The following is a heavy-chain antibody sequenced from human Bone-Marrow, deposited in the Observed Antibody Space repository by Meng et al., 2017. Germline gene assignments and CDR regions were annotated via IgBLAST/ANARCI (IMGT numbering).Heavy chain of an antibody. J-gene: IGHJ6*02. CDR1: GGTFSSYA. CDR2: IIPIFGTA. Sequence: SVKVSCKASGGTFSSYAISWVRQAPGQGLEWMGGIIPIFGTANYAQKFQGRVTITADESTSTAYMELSSLRSEDTAVYYCAREYDSSGYYLYYYGMDVWGQGTTVTVSS. CDR3: AREYDSSGYYLYYYGMDV. V-gene: IGHV1-69*13. D-gene: IGHD3-22*01.